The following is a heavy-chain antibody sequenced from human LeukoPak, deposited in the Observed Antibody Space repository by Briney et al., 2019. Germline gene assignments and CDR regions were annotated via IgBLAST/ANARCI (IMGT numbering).Heavy chain of an antibody. D-gene: IGHD3-3*01. CDR3: AKVWGVGYYDFWSGYATLDAFDI. CDR1: GFTFDDYA. Sequence: QSGGSLRLSCAASGFTFDDYAMSWVRQAPGKGLEWVSAISGSGGSTYYADSVKGRFTISRDNSKNTLYLQMNSLRAEDTAVYYCAKVWGVGYYDFWSGYATLDAFDIWGQGTMVTVSS. V-gene: IGHV3-23*01. CDR2: ISGSGGST. J-gene: IGHJ3*02.